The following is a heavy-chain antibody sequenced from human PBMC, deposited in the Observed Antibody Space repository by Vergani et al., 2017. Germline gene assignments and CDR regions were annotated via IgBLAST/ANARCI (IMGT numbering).Heavy chain of an antibody. Sequence: QVLLVQSGSELKKPGASVKVSCKASGYSFTRYAMNWVRQAPGQGLEWMGWINTNTGNPTYAQGFTGRFVFSLDTSVSTAYLQIGSLKAEDTAVYYCAREKYYYDSGTRGGMDVWGQGTTVTVSS. V-gene: IGHV7-4-1*01. CDR2: INTNTGNP. CDR3: AREKYYYDSGTRGGMDV. J-gene: IGHJ6*02. D-gene: IGHD3-10*01. CDR1: GYSFTRYA.